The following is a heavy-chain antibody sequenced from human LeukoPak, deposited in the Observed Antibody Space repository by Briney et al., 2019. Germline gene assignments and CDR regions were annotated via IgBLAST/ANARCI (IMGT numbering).Heavy chain of an antibody. J-gene: IGHJ4*02. Sequence: GGSLRLSCAASGFTFSSYGMHWVRQAPGKGLEWVAFIRYDGSNKYYADSVKGRFTISRDNSKNTLYLQMNSLRVEDTALYYCARDQGAAGAYWGQGTLVTVSS. CDR3: ARDQGAAGAY. D-gene: IGHD6-13*01. CDR2: IRYDGSNK. CDR1: GFTFSSYG. V-gene: IGHV3-30*02.